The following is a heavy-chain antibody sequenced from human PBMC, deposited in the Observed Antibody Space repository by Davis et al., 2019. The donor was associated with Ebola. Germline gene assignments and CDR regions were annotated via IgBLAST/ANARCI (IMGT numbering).Heavy chain of an antibody. Sequence: SVKVSCKASGGTFSNYAISWVRQAPGQGLEWMGGIIPIFRTANYTQKFQGRVTITADESTTTAYMELSSLRSEDTAVYYCARRKHYYDSSGYYFDYWGQGTLVTVSS. CDR1: GGTFSNYA. CDR3: ARRKHYYDSSGYYFDY. D-gene: IGHD3-22*01. J-gene: IGHJ4*02. V-gene: IGHV1-69*13. CDR2: IIPIFRTA.